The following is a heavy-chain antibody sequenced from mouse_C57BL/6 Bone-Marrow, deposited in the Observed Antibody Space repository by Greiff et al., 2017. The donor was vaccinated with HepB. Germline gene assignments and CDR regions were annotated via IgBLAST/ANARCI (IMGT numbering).Heavy chain of an antibody. CDR2: IYPRSGNT. V-gene: IGHV1-81*01. CDR1: GYTFTSYG. CDR3: ARRSDYGPYYAMDY. Sequence: QVQLQQSGAELARPGASVKLSCKASGYTFTSYGISWVKQRTGQGLEWIGEIYPRSGNTYYNEKFKGTATLTADKSSSTAYMELRSLTSEDSAVYFCARRSDYGPYYAMDYWGQGTSVTVSS. D-gene: IGHD1-1*01. J-gene: IGHJ4*01.